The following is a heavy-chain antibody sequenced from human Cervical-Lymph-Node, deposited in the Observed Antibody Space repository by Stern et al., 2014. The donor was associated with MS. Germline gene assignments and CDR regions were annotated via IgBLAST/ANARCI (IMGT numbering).Heavy chain of an antibody. D-gene: IGHD1-26*01. CDR2: ISSSSSYI. J-gene: IGHJ4*02. V-gene: IGHV3-21*01. CDR1: GFTFSSYS. Sequence: EVQLVESGGGLVKPGGSLRLSCAASGFTFSSYSMNWVRQAPGKGLEWVSSISSSSSYIYYADSVKGRFTISRDNAKNSLYLQMNSLRAEDTAVYYCARDRSGWELHTGTGYWGQGTLVTVSS. CDR3: ARDRSGWELHTGTGY.